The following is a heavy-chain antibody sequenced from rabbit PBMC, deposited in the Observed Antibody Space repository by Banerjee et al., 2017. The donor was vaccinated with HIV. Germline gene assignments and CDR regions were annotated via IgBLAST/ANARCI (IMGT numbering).Heavy chain of an antibody. CDR3: ASAYGGVGGASAL. CDR2: IYAGSGST. J-gene: IGHJ4*01. Sequence: QEQLVESGGGLVQPGASLTLTCKASGIDFSSYYYMCWVRQAPGKGLEWIGCIYAGSGSTWYASWVNGRFTISKTSSTTVTLQMTSLTAADTATYFCASAYGGVGGASALWGPGTLVTVS. CDR1: GIDFSSYYY. D-gene: IGHD6-1*01. V-gene: IGHV1S45*01.